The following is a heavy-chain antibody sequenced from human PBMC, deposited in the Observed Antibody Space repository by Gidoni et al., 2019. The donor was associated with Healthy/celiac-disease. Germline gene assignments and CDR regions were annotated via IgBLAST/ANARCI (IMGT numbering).Heavy chain of an antibody. V-gene: IGHV4-59*01. Sequence: QVQLQESGPGLVKPSETLSLTCTVSGGSISSYYWSWIRQPPGKGLEWIGYIYYSGSTNYNPSLKSRVTISVDTSKNQFSLKLSSVTAADTAVYYCARMVVTWSSFDYWGQGTLVTVSS. CDR1: GGSISSYY. D-gene: IGHD2-21*02. J-gene: IGHJ4*02. CDR2: IYYSGST. CDR3: ARMVVTWSSFDY.